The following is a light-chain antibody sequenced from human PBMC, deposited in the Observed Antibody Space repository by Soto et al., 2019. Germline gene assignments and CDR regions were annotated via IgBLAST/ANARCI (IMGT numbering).Light chain of an antibody. CDR2: GAS. Sequence: EIVLTQSPGTLSLSPGERATLSCRASQSVSLDLAWYQQTPGQAPRLLIYGASTRATGIPVRFSGSASGTEFTLTISSLQSEDFTVYYCQQYNKWPLTFGQGTKVDIK. CDR3: QQYNKWPLT. V-gene: IGKV3-15*01. CDR1: QSVSLD. J-gene: IGKJ1*01.